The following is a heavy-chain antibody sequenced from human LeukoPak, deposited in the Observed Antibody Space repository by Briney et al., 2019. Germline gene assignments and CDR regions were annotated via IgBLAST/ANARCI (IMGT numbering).Heavy chain of an antibody. V-gene: IGHV3-66*01. CDR1: GFTVSSNY. CDR3: AKERPGGLNWFDP. D-gene: IGHD1-14*01. J-gene: IGHJ5*02. CDR2: IYSGGST. Sequence: PGGSLRLSCAASGFTVSSNYMSWVRQAPGKGLEWVSVIYSGGSTYYADSVKGRFTISRDNSKNTLYLQMNSLRAEDTAVYYCAKERPGGLNWFDPWGQGTLVTVSS.